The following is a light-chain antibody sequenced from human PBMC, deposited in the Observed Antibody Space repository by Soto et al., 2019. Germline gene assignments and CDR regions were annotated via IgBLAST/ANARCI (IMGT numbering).Light chain of an antibody. CDR2: GTS. Sequence: EIVMTQSPATLSVSPGERVTLSCRASHRVSSYLAWYQQKPGQAPRLLIYGTSTRATGIPARFSGSGSGTEFTLTISSLQSEDFAVYYCQQYNNWPRTFGQGTKVDIK. V-gene: IGKV3-15*01. J-gene: IGKJ1*01. CDR1: HRVSSY. CDR3: QQYNNWPRT.